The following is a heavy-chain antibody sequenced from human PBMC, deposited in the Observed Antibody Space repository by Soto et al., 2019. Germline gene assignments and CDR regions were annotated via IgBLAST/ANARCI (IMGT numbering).Heavy chain of an antibody. CDR1: GFTFSNAW. CDR3: TTEAMVRGVIITITRDY. D-gene: IGHD3-10*01. Sequence: EVQLVESGGGLVKPGGSLRLSCAASGFTFSNAWMSWVRQAPGKGLEWVGRIKSKTDGGTTDYAAPVKGRFTISRDASKHTLYLQMNSLKTEDTAVYYCTTEAMVRGVIITITRDYWGQGTLVTVSS. J-gene: IGHJ4*02. V-gene: IGHV3-15*01. CDR2: IKSKTDGGTT.